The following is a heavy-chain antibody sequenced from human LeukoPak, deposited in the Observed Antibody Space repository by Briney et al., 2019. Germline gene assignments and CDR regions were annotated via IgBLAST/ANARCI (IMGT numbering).Heavy chain of an antibody. Sequence: GGSLRLSCAASGFTVSSNYMSWVRQAPGKGLEWVGRIKSKTDGGTTDYAAPVKGRFTISRDDSKNTLYLQMNSLKTEDTAVYYCTTDGVVVAATNDYWGQGTLVTVSS. V-gene: IGHV3-15*01. J-gene: IGHJ4*02. CDR3: TTDGVVVAATNDY. D-gene: IGHD2-15*01. CDR1: GFTVSSNY. CDR2: IKSKTDGGTT.